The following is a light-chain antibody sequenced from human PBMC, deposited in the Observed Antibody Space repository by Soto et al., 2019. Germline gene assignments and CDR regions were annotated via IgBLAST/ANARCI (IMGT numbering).Light chain of an antibody. CDR3: QQYGSSPET. CDR1: QGIRSS. CDR2: GAS. J-gene: IGKJ1*01. V-gene: IGKV3-20*01. Sequence: EIVFTQSPDTLSLSPGDRATLSCRSSQGIRSSLSWHQQTAGQAPRLLIYGASSRASGFPDMCSSSGSGTDFTLTISRLEPEDFAVYYCQQYGSSPETFGQGTKVDIK.